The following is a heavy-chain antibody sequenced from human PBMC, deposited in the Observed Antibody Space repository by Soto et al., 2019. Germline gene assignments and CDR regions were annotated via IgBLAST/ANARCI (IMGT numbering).Heavy chain of an antibody. Sequence: SETLSLTCTVSGGSISSYYWSWIRQPPGKGLEWIGYIYYSGSTNYNPSLKSRVTISVDTSKNQFSLKLSSVTAADTAVYYCASSFRFGELLDYWGQGTLVTVSS. D-gene: IGHD3-10*01. CDR3: ASSFRFGELLDY. CDR2: IYYSGST. CDR1: GGSISSYY. V-gene: IGHV4-59*01. J-gene: IGHJ4*02.